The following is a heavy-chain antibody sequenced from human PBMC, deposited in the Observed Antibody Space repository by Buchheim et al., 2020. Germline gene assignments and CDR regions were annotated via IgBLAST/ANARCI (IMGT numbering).Heavy chain of an antibody. CDR2: INHRGST. CDR1: GGSFSGYY. Sequence: QVQLQQWGAGLLKPSETLSLTCAVYGGSFSGYYWSWIRQPPGKGLEWVGEINHRGSTNYNPSLKSRVTISVDTSKNQFSLKLSSVTAADTAVYYCAREDEYCTNGVWPIDYWGQGTL. J-gene: IGHJ4*02. V-gene: IGHV4-34*01. CDR3: AREDEYCTNGVWPIDY. D-gene: IGHD2-8*01.